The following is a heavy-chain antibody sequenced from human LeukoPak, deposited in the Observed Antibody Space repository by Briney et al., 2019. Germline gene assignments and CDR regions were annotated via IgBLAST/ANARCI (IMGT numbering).Heavy chain of an antibody. CDR2: IYTSGST. Sequence: SETLSLTCTVSGGSISSYYWSWIRQPAGKGLEWIGRIYTSGSTNYNPSLKSRVTMSVDTSKNQFSLKLSSVTAADTAVYYCARDNGGYYDSSGYYHTHDAFDIWGQGTMVTVSS. CDR1: GGSISSYY. D-gene: IGHD3-22*01. CDR3: ARDNGGYYDSSGYYHTHDAFDI. V-gene: IGHV4-4*07. J-gene: IGHJ3*02.